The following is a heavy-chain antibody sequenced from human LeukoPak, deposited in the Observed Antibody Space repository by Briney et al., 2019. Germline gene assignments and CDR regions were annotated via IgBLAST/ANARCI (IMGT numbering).Heavy chain of an antibody. CDR3: ARGRVPNSNAFDI. CDR1: GGSISTYY. Sequence: PSETLSLTCTISGGSISTYYWTWIRQPAGKGLQWIGRINTSGSTNYNPSLKSRVTMSVDTSKNQFSLKLTSMTAADTAVYYCARGRVPNSNAFDIWGQGTMVTVSS. J-gene: IGHJ3*02. D-gene: IGHD4-23*01. V-gene: IGHV4-4*07. CDR2: INTSGST.